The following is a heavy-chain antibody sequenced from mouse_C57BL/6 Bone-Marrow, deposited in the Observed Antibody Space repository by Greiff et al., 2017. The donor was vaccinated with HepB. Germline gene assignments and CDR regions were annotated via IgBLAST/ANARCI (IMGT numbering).Heavy chain of an antibody. V-gene: IGHV1-53*01. CDR3: ARWPANYYGSSYWDFDV. CDR2: INPSNGGT. J-gene: IGHJ1*03. Sequence: QVQLQQPGTELVKPGASVKLSCKASGYTFTSYWMHWVKQRPGQGLEWIGNINPSNGGTNYNEKFKSKATLTVDKSSSTAYMQLSSLTSEDSAVYYCARWPANYYGSSYWDFDVWGTGTTVTVSS. D-gene: IGHD1-1*01. CDR1: GYTFTSYW.